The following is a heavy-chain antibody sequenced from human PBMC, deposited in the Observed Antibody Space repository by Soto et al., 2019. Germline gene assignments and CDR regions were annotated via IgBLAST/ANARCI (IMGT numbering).Heavy chain of an antibody. D-gene: IGHD3-10*01. CDR2: INHSGST. CDR1: GGSFSGYY. V-gene: IGHV4-34*01. Sequence: QVQLQQWGAGLLKPSETLSLTCAVYGGSFSGYYWSWIRQPPGKGLEWIGEINHSGSTNYNPSLKSRVTISVDTSKNQFSLKLSSVTGADTAVYYCARGLGGLLWFGEFGVWGKGTTVTVSS. J-gene: IGHJ6*04. CDR3: ARGLGGLLWFGEFGV.